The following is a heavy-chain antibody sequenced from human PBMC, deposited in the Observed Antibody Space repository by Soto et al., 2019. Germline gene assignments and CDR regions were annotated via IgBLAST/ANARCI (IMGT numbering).Heavy chain of an antibody. V-gene: IGHV3-23*01. CDR1: GFTFSSYA. CDR2: ISGSGGST. J-gene: IGHJ4*02. D-gene: IGHD3-22*01. Sequence: PGGSLRLSCAASGFTFSSYAMSWVRQAPGKGLEWVSAISGSGGSTYYADSVKGRFTISRDNAKNSLYLQMNSLRAEDTAVYYCARGLWRDYYDSSGYLTPLDYWGQGTLVTVSS. CDR3: ARGLWRDYYDSSGYLTPLDY.